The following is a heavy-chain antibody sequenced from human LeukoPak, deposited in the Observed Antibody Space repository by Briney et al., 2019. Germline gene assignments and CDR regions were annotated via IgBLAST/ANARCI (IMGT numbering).Heavy chain of an antibody. CDR2: ISSSSSYI. CDR3: AKGPQWLVKGVYFDY. D-gene: IGHD6-19*01. J-gene: IGHJ4*02. CDR1: GFTFSSYS. V-gene: IGHV3-21*04. Sequence: GGSLRLSCAASGFTFSSYSMNWVRQAPGKGLEWVSSISSSSSYIYYADSVKGRFTISRDNSKNTLYLQMNSLRAEDTAVYYCAKGPQWLVKGVYFDYWGQGTLVTVSS.